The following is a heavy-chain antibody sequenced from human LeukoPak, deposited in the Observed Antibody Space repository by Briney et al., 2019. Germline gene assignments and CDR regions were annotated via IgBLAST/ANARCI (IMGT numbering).Heavy chain of an antibody. CDR3: AKGLPGAGQGGYFDY. Sequence: GGSLRLSCTASGFTISGYGMHWVRQAPGKGLDGVAVTSNDGNNKYYADSVKGRLTISRDNSKSTLYLQMNSLRAEDTAVYYCAKGLPGAGQGGYFDYWGQGILVTVSS. J-gene: IGHJ4*02. V-gene: IGHV3-30*18. D-gene: IGHD3-10*01. CDR1: GFTISGYG. CDR2: TSNDGNNK.